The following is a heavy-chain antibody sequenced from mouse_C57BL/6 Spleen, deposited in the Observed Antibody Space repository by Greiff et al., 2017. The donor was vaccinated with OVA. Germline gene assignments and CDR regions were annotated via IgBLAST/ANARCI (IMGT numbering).Heavy chain of an antibody. CDR1: GYAFSSSR. Sequence: VQLQQSGPELVKPGASVKISCKASGYAFSSSRMNWVKQRPGKGLEWIGRIYPGDGDTNYNGKFKGKATLTADKSSSTAYMQLSSLTSEDSAVYFCACSGAAWYCDVWGTGTTVTVSS. J-gene: IGHJ1*03. D-gene: IGHD6-1*01. CDR3: ACSGAAWYCDV. CDR2: IYPGDGDT. V-gene: IGHV1-82*01.